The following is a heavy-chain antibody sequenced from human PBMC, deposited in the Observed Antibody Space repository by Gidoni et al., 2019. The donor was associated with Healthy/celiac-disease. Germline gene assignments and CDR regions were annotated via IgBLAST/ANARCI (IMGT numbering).Heavy chain of an antibody. Sequence: GDYAMSWVRQAPGKGLEWVGFIRSKAYGGTTEYAASVKGRFTISRDDSKSIAYLQMNSLKTEDTAVYYCTSGLYPNPLVPLQHWGQGTLVTVSS. CDR1: GDYA. CDR3: TSGLYPNPLVPLQH. V-gene: IGHV3-49*04. CDR2: IRSKAYGGTT. D-gene: IGHD6-6*01. J-gene: IGHJ1*01.